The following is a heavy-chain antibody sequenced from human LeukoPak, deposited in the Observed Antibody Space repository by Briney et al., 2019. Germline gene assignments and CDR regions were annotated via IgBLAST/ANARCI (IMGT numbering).Heavy chain of an antibody. Sequence: GASVKVSCKASGYTFTGYYMHWVRQAPGQGLEWMGWINPNSGGTNYAQKFQGRVTMTRDTSISTAYMELSSLRSDDTAVYYCARGGAIVATFVGFDPWGQGTLVTVSS. CDR3: ARGGAIVATFVGFDP. J-gene: IGHJ5*02. D-gene: IGHD5-12*01. CDR2: INPNSGGT. V-gene: IGHV1-2*02. CDR1: GYTFTGYY.